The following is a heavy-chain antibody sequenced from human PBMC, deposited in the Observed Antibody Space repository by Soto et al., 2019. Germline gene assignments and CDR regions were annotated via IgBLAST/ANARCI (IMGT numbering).Heavy chain of an antibody. D-gene: IGHD6-13*01. V-gene: IGHV4-39*01. J-gene: IGHJ3*02. CDR3: ARGIAAAATGAFDI. CDR1: GGSISSSSYY. Sequence: QLQLQESGPGLVKPSETLSLTCTVSGGSISSSSYYWGWIRQPPGKGLEWIGSIYYSGSTYYNPSLKSRVTMSVDTSKNQFSLKLSSVTAADTAVYYCARGIAAAATGAFDIWGQGTMVTVSS. CDR2: IYYSGST.